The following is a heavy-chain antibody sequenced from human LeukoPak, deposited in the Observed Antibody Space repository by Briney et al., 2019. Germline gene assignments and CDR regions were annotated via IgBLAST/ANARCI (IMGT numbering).Heavy chain of an antibody. V-gene: IGHV3-30*02. Sequence: GGSLRLSCASSGFTFSNYAMHWVRQAPGKGLEWVAFIWFDGSNRYYAASVKGRFTISKDNSKNTLYLQMSSLRPEDTAVYYFAAERPNSGYAFAIWGQGTMDSVFS. J-gene: IGHJ3*02. CDR3: AAERPNSGYAFAI. D-gene: IGHD6-25*01. CDR2: IWFDGSNR. CDR1: GFTFSNYA.